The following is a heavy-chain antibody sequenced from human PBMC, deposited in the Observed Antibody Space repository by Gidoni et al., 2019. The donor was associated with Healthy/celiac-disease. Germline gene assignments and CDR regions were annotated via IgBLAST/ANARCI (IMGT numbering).Heavy chain of an antibody. CDR1: GSTFSSYA. D-gene: IGHD4-17*01. J-gene: IGHJ4*02. V-gene: IGHV1-69*01. Sequence: QVQLVQSGAEVQKPGSSVKVSCKASGSTFSSYAISWVRQAPGQGLEWMGGIIPIFGTANYAQKCQGRVTITADESTSTAYMELSSLRSEDTAVYYCASHHYGGNSRFYWGQGTLVTVSS. CDR2: IIPIFGTA. CDR3: ASHHYGGNSRFY.